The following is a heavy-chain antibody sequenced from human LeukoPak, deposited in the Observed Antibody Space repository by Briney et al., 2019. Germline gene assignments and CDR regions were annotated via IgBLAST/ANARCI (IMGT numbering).Heavy chain of an antibody. D-gene: IGHD3-9*01. CDR3: ARVTGYMIEDYFDY. V-gene: IGHV4-39*07. CDR2: IYYSGST. J-gene: IGHJ4*02. Sequence: SETLSLTCTVSGGSISTSSYYWGWIRQPPGKRLDWIGTIYYSGSTNYNPSLKSRVTISVDTSKNQFSLKLRSVTAADTAVYYCARVTGYMIEDYFDYWGQGILVTVSS. CDR1: GGSISTSSYY.